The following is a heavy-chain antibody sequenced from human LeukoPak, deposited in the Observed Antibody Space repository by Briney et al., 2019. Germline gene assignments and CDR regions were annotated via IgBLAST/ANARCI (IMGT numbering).Heavy chain of an antibody. CDR2: ISGGGETT. D-gene: IGHD4-17*01. CDR3: ARDYADYAGYFFFDY. CDR1: GFTFNNYA. J-gene: IGHJ4*02. Sequence: PGGSLSLSCAASGFTFNNYAMNWVRPAPGKGLEWVSSISGGGETTYYADSAKGRFTISRDNSQNTLYLQMNSLRAEDTAVYYCARDYADYAGYFFFDYWGQGTLVTVSS. V-gene: IGHV3-23*01.